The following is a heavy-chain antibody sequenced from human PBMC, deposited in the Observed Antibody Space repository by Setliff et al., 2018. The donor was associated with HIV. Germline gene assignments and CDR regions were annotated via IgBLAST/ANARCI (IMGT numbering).Heavy chain of an antibody. CDR3: AAPRSNLYDSTIAY. V-gene: IGHV3-72*01. CDR1: GFTLSDYY. Sequence: PGGSLRLSCAVSGFTLSDYYMDWVRQAPGKGLEWVGRTRNKANGYITEYGASVQGRFTISRGDSKKTLYLQMNNLKTEDTGVYYCAAPRSNLYDSTIAYWGQGTQVTVSS. D-gene: IGHD3-16*02. CDR2: TRNKANGYIT. J-gene: IGHJ4*02.